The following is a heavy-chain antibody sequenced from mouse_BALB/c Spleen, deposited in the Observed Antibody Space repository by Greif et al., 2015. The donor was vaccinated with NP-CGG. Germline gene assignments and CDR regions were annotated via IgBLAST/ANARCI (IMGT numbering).Heavy chain of an antibody. Sequence: SGAELVRPGALVKLSCKASGFNIKDYYMHWVKQRPEQGLEWIGWIDPENGNTIYDPKFQGKASITADTSSNTAYLQLSSLTSEDTAVYYCARSPWFAYWGQGTLVTVSA. J-gene: IGHJ3*01. CDR2: IDPENGNT. CDR3: ARSPWFAY. V-gene: IGHV14-1*02. CDR1: GFNIKDYY.